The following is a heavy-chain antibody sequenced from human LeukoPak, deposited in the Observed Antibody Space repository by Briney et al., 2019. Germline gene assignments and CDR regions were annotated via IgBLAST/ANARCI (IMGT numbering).Heavy chain of an antibody. CDR1: GYTFTSYD. CDR3: ATRTHGSYMGPEGY. V-gene: IGHV1-8*01. Sequence: GASVKVSCKASGYTFTSYDIKWVRQATGQGLEWMGRMNPNSGNTGYAQKFQGRVTMTRNTSISTAYMELSSLTSEDTAVYYCATRTHGSYMGPEGYWGQGTLVTVSS. J-gene: IGHJ4*02. D-gene: IGHD1-26*01. CDR2: MNPNSGNT.